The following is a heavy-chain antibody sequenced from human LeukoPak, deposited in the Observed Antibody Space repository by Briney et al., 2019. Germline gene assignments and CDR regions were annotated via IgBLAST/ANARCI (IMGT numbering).Heavy chain of an antibody. CDR1: GLTFSIYW. J-gene: IGHJ4*02. CDR3: ARDWDYYDSSGYYSTALDY. V-gene: IGHV3-74*01. CDR2: INSDGSST. Sequence: HPGGSLRLSCAASGLTFSIYWMHWVRQAPGKGLVWVSRINSDGSSTSYADSVKGRFTISRDNAKNTLYLQMNSLRAEDTAVYYCARDWDYYDSSGYYSTALDYWGQGTLVTVSS. D-gene: IGHD3-22*01.